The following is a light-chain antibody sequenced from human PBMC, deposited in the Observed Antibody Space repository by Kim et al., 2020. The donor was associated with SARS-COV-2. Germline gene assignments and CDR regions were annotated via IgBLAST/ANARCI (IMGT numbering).Light chain of an antibody. V-gene: IGLV3-9*01. J-gene: IGLJ2*01. CDR1: NIGNRL. CDR3: QVWDSNTVI. Sequence: SVALGQTARITCEGNNIGNRLVNWYQHKPGQAPVMVIHKDSNRPSGIPEVFSGSNSGKVATLTISRAHAGDEADYYCQVWDSNTVIFGGGTQLTVL. CDR2: KDS.